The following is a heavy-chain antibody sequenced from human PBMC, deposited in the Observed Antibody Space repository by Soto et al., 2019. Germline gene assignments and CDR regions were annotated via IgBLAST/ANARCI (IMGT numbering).Heavy chain of an antibody. CDR3: TTGLSNGYYNFDY. CDR1: GFTXSNAW. J-gene: IGHJ4*02. D-gene: IGHD3-22*01. Sequence: LRLSCAASGFTXSNAWMSWVRQAPGKGLEWVGRIKGEADGGTTDYAAPVKGRITISRDHSKDTLYLQMNSLKTEDTAVYYCTTGLSNGYYNFDYWGQGTPVTVSS. CDR2: IKGEADGGTT. V-gene: IGHV3-15*01.